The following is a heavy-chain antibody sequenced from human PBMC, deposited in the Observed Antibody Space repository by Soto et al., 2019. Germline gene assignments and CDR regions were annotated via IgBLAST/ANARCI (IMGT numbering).Heavy chain of an antibody. Sequence: EVQLLESGGGLVQPGGAVRLSCAASGFTFSSHAISWVRQAPGKGLEWISSISAGSEGAYYADSVKGRFTISRDNSNNTLYLQMNSLRAEDTAVYYCARDLWWYLHWGQGTLVTVSS. J-gene: IGHJ4*02. CDR2: ISAGSEGA. CDR1: GFTFSSHA. CDR3: ARDLWWYLH. V-gene: IGHV3-23*01. D-gene: IGHD2-15*01.